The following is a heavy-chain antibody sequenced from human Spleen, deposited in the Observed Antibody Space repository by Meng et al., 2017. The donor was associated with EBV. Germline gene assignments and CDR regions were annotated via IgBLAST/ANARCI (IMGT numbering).Heavy chain of an antibody. J-gene: IGHJ4*02. CDR2: INPNSGTT. CDR1: GHLTGYY. Sequence: QVHLVQSGAEVTRPWAPVKVPCKASGHLTGYYMHWVRQAPGQGLEWMGRINPNSGTTNFAQKFRGRVTMTWDTSITTTYMELSRLGSDDTAVYYCATVLHDFGDYGFDFWGQGSRVTVSS. V-gene: IGHV1-2*06. CDR3: ATVLHDFGDYGFDF. D-gene: IGHD4-17*01.